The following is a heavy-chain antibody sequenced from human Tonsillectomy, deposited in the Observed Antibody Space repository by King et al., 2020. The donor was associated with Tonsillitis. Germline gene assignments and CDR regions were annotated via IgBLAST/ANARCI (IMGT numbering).Heavy chain of an antibody. CDR2: MNPNSTNT. V-gene: IGHV1-8*01. CDR3: ARTMFKYDYYGMDV. D-gene: IGHD3-10*02. J-gene: IGHJ6*02. Sequence: AQLVQSGAEVRKPGASVKVSCKASGYTFNSYDINWVRQAAGQGLEWMGWMNPNSTNTDYAQKFQGRVSLSRNTSIRTAYMELSSLRSEDTAVYYCARTMFKYDYYGMDVWGQGTTVTVSS. CDR1: GYTFNSYD.